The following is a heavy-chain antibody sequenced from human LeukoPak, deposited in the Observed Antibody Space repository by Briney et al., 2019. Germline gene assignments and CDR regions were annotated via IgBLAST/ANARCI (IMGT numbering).Heavy chain of an antibody. CDR3: ASRLYTSGWYEGY. D-gene: IGHD6-19*01. CDR1: GFNFGDYG. CDR2: ISSSGGTI. Sequence: GGSLRLSCITSGFNFGDYGMNWFRQAPGTGLEWVSYISSSGGTIYYADSVRGRFTISRDNAKNSLYLQMNSLRAEDTAVYYCASRLYTSGWYEGYWGQGTLVTVSS. J-gene: IGHJ4*02. V-gene: IGHV3-48*03.